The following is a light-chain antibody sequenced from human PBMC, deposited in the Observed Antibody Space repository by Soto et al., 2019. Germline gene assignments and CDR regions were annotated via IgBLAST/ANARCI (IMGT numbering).Light chain of an antibody. CDR3: GTWDNNLSVV. Sequence: QSVLTQPPSVSAAPGQKVTISCSGSSSNIGNNYVSWYQQLPGAAPKLLIYENTQRPSGIPDRVSGSKSGTSATLGITGLQTGDEADYYCGTWDNNLSVVFGGGTKLTVL. V-gene: IGLV1-51*01. CDR2: ENT. J-gene: IGLJ2*01. CDR1: SSNIGNNY.